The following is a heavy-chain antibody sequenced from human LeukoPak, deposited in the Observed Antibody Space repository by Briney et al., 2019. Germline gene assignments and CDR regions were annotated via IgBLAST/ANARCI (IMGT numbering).Heavy chain of an antibody. J-gene: IGHJ6*03. CDR3: ARTLLDYYYMDV. D-gene: IGHD2-21*01. Sequence: PSETLSLTCTVSGGSISSYYWSWIRQPPGKGLEWIGYIYYSGSTNYNPSLKSRVTISVDTSKNQFSLKLSSVTAADTAVYYCARTLLDYYYMDVWGKGTTVTVSS. V-gene: IGHV4-59*01. CDR2: IYYSGST. CDR1: GGSISSYY.